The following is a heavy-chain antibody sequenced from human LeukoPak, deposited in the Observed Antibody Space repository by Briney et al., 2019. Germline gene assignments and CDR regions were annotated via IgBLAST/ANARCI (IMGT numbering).Heavy chain of an antibody. D-gene: IGHD6-13*01. CDR3: ARHAGDGIAAAVVGWFDP. J-gene: IGHJ5*02. Sequence: SQTLSLTCTVSGGSISSGSYYWSWIRQPAGKGLEWIGRIYTSGSTNYNPSLKSRVTISVDTSKNQFSLKLSSVTAADTAVYYCARHAGDGIAAAVVGWFDPWGQGTLVTVSS. CDR2: IYTSGST. V-gene: IGHV4-61*02. CDR1: GGSISSGSYY.